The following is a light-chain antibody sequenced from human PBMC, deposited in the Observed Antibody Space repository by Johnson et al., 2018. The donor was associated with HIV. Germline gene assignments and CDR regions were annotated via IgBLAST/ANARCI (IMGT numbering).Light chain of an antibody. CDR1: SSKIGNKY. CDR3: ATWDSSLSVYV. Sequence: QSVLTQPPSVSAAPGQKVTISCSGSSSKIGNKYVSWYQQFPGTAPKVLIYDNSKRPSGIPDRFSGSTSGTSATLVITGLQTGDEADYHCATWDSSLSVYVCGTGTKVTV. CDR2: DNS. J-gene: IGLJ1*01. V-gene: IGLV1-51*01.